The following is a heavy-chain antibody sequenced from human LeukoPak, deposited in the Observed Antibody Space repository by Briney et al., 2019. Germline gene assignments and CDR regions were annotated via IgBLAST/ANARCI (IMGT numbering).Heavy chain of an antibody. Sequence: SETLSLTCTVSGGSISSHYWSWIRQPPGKGLEWIGYIYHSGSTNYNTSLKSRVTISVDTSKNQFSLKLSSVTAADTAVYYCARGASITMVRGVIDNWFDPWGQGTLVTVSS. D-gene: IGHD3-10*01. V-gene: IGHV4-59*11. CDR2: IYHSGST. CDR3: ARGASITMVRGVIDNWFDP. J-gene: IGHJ5*02. CDR1: GGSISSHY.